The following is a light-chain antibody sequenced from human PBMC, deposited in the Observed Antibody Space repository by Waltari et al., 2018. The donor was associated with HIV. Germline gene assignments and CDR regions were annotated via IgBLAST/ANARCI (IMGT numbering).Light chain of an antibody. CDR2: QDS. CDR1: QLGDKF. V-gene: IGLV3-1*01. J-gene: IGLJ2*01. CDR3: QAWDRGVV. Sequence: SYELTQPPSVSVSPGQTASITCSGDQLGDKFVCWYQQRPGQPPVLVMYQDSKRPSGIPERFSGSNSGNTATLTITGTQSMDEADYYCQAWDRGVVFGGGTKLTVL.